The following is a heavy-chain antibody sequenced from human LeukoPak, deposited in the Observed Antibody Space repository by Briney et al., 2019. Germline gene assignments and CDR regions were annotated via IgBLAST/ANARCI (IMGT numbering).Heavy chain of an antibody. CDR3: ARAGDALTAAAGADY. V-gene: IGHV1-69*05. Sequence: GASVKVSCKASGGTFSSYAISWVRQAPGQGLEWMGGIIPIFGTANYAQKFQGRVTITTDESTSTAYMELSSLRSEDTAVYYCARAGDALTAAAGADYWGQGTLVTVSS. J-gene: IGHJ4*02. CDR2: IIPIFGTA. CDR1: GGTFSSYA. D-gene: IGHD6-13*01.